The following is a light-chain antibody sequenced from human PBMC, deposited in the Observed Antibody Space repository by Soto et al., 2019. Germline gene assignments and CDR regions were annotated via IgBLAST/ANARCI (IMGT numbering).Light chain of an antibody. CDR1: QSVSSN. CDR3: QQYNNGWT. V-gene: IGKV3-15*01. CDR2: GAS. J-gene: IGKJ1*01. Sequence: EIVMTQSPATLSVSPGERATLSCRASQSVSSNLAWYQQKPGHAPRLLIYGASTRATGIPARFSGSGSGTEFTLTISSLQSEDFAVYYCQQYNNGWTFGQGTKVEIK.